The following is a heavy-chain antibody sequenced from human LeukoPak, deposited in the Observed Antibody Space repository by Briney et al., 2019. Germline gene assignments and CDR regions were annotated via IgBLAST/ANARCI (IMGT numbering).Heavy chain of an antibody. V-gene: IGHV4-59*01. CDR1: GGSISSYY. J-gene: IGHJ6*03. CDR2: IYYSGST. Sequence: SETLSLTCTVSGGSISSYYWSWIRQPPGKGLEWVWYIYYSGSTTYNPSLKNGRSISVNTSKNQFSLTLSSVTAADTAVYYCARGPYSSSWSVLYYYYMDVWGKGTTVSVSS. D-gene: IGHD6-13*01. CDR3: ARGPYSSSWSVLYYYYMDV.